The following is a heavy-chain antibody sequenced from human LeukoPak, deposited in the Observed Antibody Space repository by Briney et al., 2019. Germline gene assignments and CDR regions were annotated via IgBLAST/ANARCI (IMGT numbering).Heavy chain of an antibody. D-gene: IGHD5-18*01. CDR2: INHSGST. CDR3: ARRSGYSYGLDV. J-gene: IGHJ6*02. Sequence: PSETLSLTCAVYGGSFSGYYWSWIRQPPGKGLEWIGEINHSGSTNYNPSLKSRVTISVDTSKNQFSLKLSSVTAADTAVYYCARRSGYSYGLDVWGQGTTVTVSS. V-gene: IGHV4-34*01. CDR1: GGSFSGYY.